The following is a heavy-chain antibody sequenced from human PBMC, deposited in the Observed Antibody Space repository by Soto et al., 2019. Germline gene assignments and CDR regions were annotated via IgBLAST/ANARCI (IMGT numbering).Heavy chain of an antibody. CDR3: ARGGIVVVTATVTYGMDV. J-gene: IGHJ6*02. CDR1: GGTFSSYA. D-gene: IGHD2-21*02. Sequence: GASVKVSCKASGGTFSSYAISWVRQAPGQGPEWMGGIIPIFGTANYAQKFQGRVTITADESTSTAYMELSSLRSEDTAVYYCARGGIVVVTATVTYGMDVWGQGTTVTVSS. CDR2: IIPIFGTA. V-gene: IGHV1-69*13.